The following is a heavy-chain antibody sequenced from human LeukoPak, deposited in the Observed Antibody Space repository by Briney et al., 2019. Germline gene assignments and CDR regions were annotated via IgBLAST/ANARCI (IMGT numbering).Heavy chain of an antibody. J-gene: IGHJ5*02. V-gene: IGHV4-34*01. D-gene: IGHD1-26*01. CDR1: GGSFSSHY. CDR2: INYSGST. CDR3: ARARKLGRGRLNGFDP. Sequence: SDTLSLTCAVYGGSFSSHYWSWIRQPPGKGLEWIGDINYSGSTNYNPSLKSRVTISVDTSKNQFSLKLSSVTAAATAVYYCARARKLGRGRLNGFDPWGEGTLVTVSS.